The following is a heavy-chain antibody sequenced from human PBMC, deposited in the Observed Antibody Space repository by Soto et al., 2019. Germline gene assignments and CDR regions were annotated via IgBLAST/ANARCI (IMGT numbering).Heavy chain of an antibody. J-gene: IGHJ3*02. CDR2: ISAYNGNT. V-gene: IGHV1-18*01. CDR1: GYTFTSYG. Sequence: ASVKVSCKASGYTFTSYGISWVRQAPGQGLEWMGWISAYNGNTNYAQKLQGRVTMTTDTSTSAAYMELRSLRSDDTAVYYCARDSPTQTAFDIWGQGTMVTVSS. CDR3: ARDSPTQTAFDI.